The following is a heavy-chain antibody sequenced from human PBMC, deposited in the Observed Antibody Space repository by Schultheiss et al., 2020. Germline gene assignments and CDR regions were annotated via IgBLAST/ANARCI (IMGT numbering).Heavy chain of an antibody. CDR1: GGTFSSYA. V-gene: IGHV1-69*13. CDR2: IIPIFGTA. Sequence: SVKVSCKASGGTFSSYAISWVRQAPGQGLEWMGGIIPIFGTANYAQKFQGRVTITADESTSTAYMELSSLRSEDTAVYYCARGGEMARGYYYYMDVWGKGTTVTVSS. D-gene: IGHD5-24*01. J-gene: IGHJ6*03. CDR3: ARGGEMARGYYYYMDV.